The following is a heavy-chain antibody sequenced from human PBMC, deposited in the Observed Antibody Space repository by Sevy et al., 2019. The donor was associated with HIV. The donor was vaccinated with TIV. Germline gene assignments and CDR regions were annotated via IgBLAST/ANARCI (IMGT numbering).Heavy chain of an antibody. Sequence: GGSLRLSFAASGFTFTDYFMGWVRQAPGKGLEWVANIDQDGSQKNYVDSVKGRFTIPRDNAKNSVYLQMNRLRVDDTAVYYCARELWPGDYWGQGTLVTVSS. J-gene: IGHJ4*02. CDR1: GFTFTDYF. CDR3: ARELWPGDY. CDR2: IDQDGSQK. V-gene: IGHV3-7*01. D-gene: IGHD2-21*01.